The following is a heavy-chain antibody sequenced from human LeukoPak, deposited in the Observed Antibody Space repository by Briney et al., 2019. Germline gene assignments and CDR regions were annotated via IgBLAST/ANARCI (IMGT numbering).Heavy chain of an antibody. CDR1: GFTFSSYA. CDR3: AKGPRECDLVWFDY. J-gene: IGHJ4*02. D-gene: IGHD6-13*01. V-gene: IGHV3-23*01. Sequence: GGSLRLPCATSGFTFSSYAMNWVRQAPGKGLEWVSGISGSGVSTYYADSVKGRFTISRDNSKNTLYLQMNSLRAEDTAVYYCAKGPRECDLVWFDYWGQGTLVTVPS. CDR2: ISGSGVST.